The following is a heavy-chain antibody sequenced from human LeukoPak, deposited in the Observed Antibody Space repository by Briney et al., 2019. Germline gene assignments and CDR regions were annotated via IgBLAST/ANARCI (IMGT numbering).Heavy chain of an antibody. D-gene: IGHD1-26*01. CDR1: GYTFTGYY. CDR3: ARGDGSYLL. V-gene: IGHV1-2*02. Sequence: ASVKVSCKASGYTFTGYYIHWVRQAPEQGLEWMGWINPNSGGTNYGQKFQGRVIMTRDTSITTAYMDLSSLKSDDTAVYYCARGDGSYLLWGQGTLVTVSS. J-gene: IGHJ4*02. CDR2: INPNSGGT.